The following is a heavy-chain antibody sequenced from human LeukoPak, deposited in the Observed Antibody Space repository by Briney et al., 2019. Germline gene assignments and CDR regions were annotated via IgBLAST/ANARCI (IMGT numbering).Heavy chain of an antibody. CDR2: INHSGST. CDR1: GGSFSGYY. Sequence: SETLSLTCAVYGGSFSGYYWSWIRQPPGKGLEWIGEINHSGSTNYNPSLKSRVTISVDTFKNQFSLKLSSVTAADTAVYYCARGLVVVAATLFYFDYWGQGTLVTVSS. J-gene: IGHJ4*02. V-gene: IGHV4-34*01. D-gene: IGHD2-15*01. CDR3: ARGLVVVAATLFYFDY.